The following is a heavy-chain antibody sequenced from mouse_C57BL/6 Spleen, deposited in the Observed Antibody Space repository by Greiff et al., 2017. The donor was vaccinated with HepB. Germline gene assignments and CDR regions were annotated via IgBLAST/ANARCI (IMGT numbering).Heavy chain of an antibody. J-gene: IGHJ3*01. CDR3: ARSGGNYRFAY. Sequence: QVQLKQPGAELVKPGASVKLSCKASGYTFTSYWMQWVKQRPGQGLEWIGEIDPSDSYTNYNQKFKGKATLTVDTSSSTAYMQLSSLTSEDSAVYYCARSGGNYRFAYWGQGTMVNVS. D-gene: IGHD2-1*01. V-gene: IGHV1-50*01. CDR1: GYTFTSYW. CDR2: IDPSDSYT.